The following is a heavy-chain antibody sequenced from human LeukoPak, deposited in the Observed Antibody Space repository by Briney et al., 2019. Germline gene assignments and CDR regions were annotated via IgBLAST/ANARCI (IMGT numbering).Heavy chain of an antibody. D-gene: IGHD5-12*01. CDR1: GGSISSYY. CDR3: ARDRSGYDRGYYGMDV. J-gene: IGHJ6*02. V-gene: IGHV4-59*06. Sequence: SETLSLTCTVSGGSISSYYWSWIRQPPGKGLEWIGYIYYSGSTYYNPSLKSRVTISVDTSKNQFSLKLSSVTAADTAVYYCARDRSGYDRGYYGMDVWGQGTTVTVSS. CDR2: IYYSGST.